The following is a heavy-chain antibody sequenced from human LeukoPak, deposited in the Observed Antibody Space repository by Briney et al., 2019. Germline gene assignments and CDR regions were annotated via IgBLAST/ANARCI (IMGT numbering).Heavy chain of an antibody. D-gene: IGHD3-22*01. CDR1: GGSISSYY. V-gene: IGHV4-59*08. J-gene: IGHJ4*02. Sequence: SETLSFTCTVSGGSISSYYWSWIRQPPGKGLEWIGYVFHSGSTNYNPSLKSRVTISVDTSKNQFSLKLTSVTAADTAVYYCARDSSGYYRIDYWGQGTLVTVSS. CDR3: ARDSSGYYRIDY. CDR2: VFHSGST.